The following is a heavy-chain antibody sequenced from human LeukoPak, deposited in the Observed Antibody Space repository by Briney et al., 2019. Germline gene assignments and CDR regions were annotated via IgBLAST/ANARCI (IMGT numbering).Heavy chain of an antibody. V-gene: IGHV1-18*04. CDR3: ARDRSITIFGVVVDAFDI. CDR2: ISAYNGNT. D-gene: IGHD3-3*01. CDR1: GYTFTGYY. Sequence: GASVKVSCKASGYTFTGYYMHWVRQAPGQGLEWMGWISAYNGNTNYAQKLQGRVTMTTDTSTSTAYMELRSLRSDDTAVYYCARDRSITIFGVVVDAFDIWGQGTMVTVSS. J-gene: IGHJ3*02.